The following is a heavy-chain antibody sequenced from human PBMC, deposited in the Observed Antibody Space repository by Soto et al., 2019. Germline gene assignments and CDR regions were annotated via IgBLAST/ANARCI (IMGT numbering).Heavy chain of an antibody. D-gene: IGHD3-9*01. CDR1: CGSVGSGSCY. V-gene: IGHV4-61*01. J-gene: IGHJ3*02. CDR2: IYYSGST. Sequence: SEPLSLPCTVSCGSVGSGSCYRSWIRQPPGKGLEWIGYIYYSGSTNYNPSLKSRVTISVDTSKNQFSLKLSSVTAADTAVYYCARDWGSDILTGSDAFDIWGQGTMVTVSS. CDR3: ARDWGSDILTGSDAFDI.